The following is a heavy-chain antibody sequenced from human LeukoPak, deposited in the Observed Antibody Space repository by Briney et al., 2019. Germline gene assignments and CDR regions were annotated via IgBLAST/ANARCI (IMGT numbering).Heavy chain of an antibody. CDR2: VIPIFGTA. CDR3: ARSPKWELSYYYYYMDV. CDR1: GYTFTGYY. J-gene: IGHJ6*03. D-gene: IGHD1-26*01. Sequence: SVKVSCKASGYTFTGYYMHWVRQAPGQGLEWMGGVIPIFGTANYAQKFQGRVTITADESTSTAYMELSSLRSEDTAVYYCARSPKWELSYYYYYMDVWGKGTTVTVSS. V-gene: IGHV1-69*13.